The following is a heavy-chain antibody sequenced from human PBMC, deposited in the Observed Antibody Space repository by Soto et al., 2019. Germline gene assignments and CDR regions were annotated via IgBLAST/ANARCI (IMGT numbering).Heavy chain of an antibody. Sequence: WGSLRLSCAASGFTVNSHYMCWVRQATGKGLEWVSVIHSRGGTMYAESVRGRFTISRDNSQSTLHLQMNSQRAEDTAVDYCAREAPHSSGYYNIDYWRQGTLVTAAS. CDR2: IHSRGGT. CDR1: GFTVNSHY. J-gene: IGHJ4*02. D-gene: IGHD3-22*01. V-gene: IGHV3-53*01. CDR3: AREAPHSSGYYNIDY.